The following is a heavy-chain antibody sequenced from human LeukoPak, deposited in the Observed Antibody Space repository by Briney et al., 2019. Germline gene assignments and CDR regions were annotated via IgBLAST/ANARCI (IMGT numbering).Heavy chain of an antibody. CDR3: IRDFRSADL. CDR2: INSDGSWT. J-gene: IGHJ5*02. Sequence: GGSLRLSCAASGNYWMHWVRQAPGKGLVWVSHINSDGSWTSYADSVKGRFTISRDNAKNTVYLEMNSLSVEDTATYYCIRDFRSADLWGQGTLVTVTS. CDR1: GNYW. V-gene: IGHV3-74*01.